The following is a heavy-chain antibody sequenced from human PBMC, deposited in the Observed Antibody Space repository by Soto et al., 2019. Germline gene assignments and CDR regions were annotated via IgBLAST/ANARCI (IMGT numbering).Heavy chain of an antibody. CDR2: IIPIFGTA. J-gene: IGHJ5*02. CDR1: GGTFSSYA. D-gene: IGHD6-19*01. Sequence: QVQLVQSGAEVKKPGSSVKVSCKASGGTFSSYAISWVRQAPGQGLEWMGGIIPIFGTANYAQKFQGRVTITADESTSTAYMELSSLRSEDTAVYYCAGEYAIAVDCTGFGWFDPWGQGTLVTVSS. V-gene: IGHV1-69*01. CDR3: AGEYAIAVDCTGFGWFDP.